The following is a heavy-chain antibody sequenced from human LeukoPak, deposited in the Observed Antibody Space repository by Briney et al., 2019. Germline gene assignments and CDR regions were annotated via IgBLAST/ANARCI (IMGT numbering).Heavy chain of an antibody. CDR3: ARQYIDILTGYHRGELYWYFDL. CDR1: GGSFSDYH. V-gene: IGHV4-34*01. D-gene: IGHD3-9*01. J-gene: IGHJ2*01. CDR2: IDHSGST. Sequence: SETLSLTCAVYGGSFSDYHWTWIRQPPGKGLEWIGEIDHSGSTNYNPSLKSRVSISADTSKNQFSLKLSSVTAADTAVYYCARQYIDILTGYHRGELYWYFDLWGRGTLVTVSS.